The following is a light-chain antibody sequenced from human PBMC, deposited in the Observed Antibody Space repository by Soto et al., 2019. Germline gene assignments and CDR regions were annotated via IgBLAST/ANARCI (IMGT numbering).Light chain of an antibody. CDR2: LNSDGSH. J-gene: IGLJ2*01. CDR1: SGHSSYA. CDR3: QTGDTAIHVL. V-gene: IGLV4-69*01. Sequence: QSVLTQSPSASASLGASVKLTCTLSSGHSSYAIAWHQQQPEKGPRYLMKLNSDGSHSKGDGIPDRFSGSSSGAERYLTISSLQSEDEADYYCQTGDTAIHVLFGGGTKLTVL.